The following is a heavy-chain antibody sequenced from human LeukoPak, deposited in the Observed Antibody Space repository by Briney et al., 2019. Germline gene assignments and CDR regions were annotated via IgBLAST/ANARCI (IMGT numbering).Heavy chain of an antibody. CDR3: ARDFYDRSGYYLPMDDAFDI. D-gene: IGHD3-22*01. J-gene: IGHJ3*02. CDR1: GFTFSSYG. Sequence: GGSLRLSCAASGFTFSSYGMNWVRQAPGKGLEWVSYISSSSSTIYYADSVKGRFTISRDNAKNSLYLQMNSLRDEDTAVYYCARDFYDRSGYYLPMDDAFDIWGQGTMVTVSS. V-gene: IGHV3-48*02. CDR2: ISSSSSTI.